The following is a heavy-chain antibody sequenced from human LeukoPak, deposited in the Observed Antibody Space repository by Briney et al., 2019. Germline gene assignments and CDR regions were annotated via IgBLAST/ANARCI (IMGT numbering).Heavy chain of an antibody. CDR3: ARDGGQCDSTTCYDRLDY. D-gene: IGHD2/OR15-2a*01. CDR2: IKRCESEK. V-gene: IGHV3-7*04. CDR1: GFIFTNYW. J-gene: IGHJ4*02. Sequence: GSLRLSCAASGFIFTNYWMTWVRQAPGNGLEWVANIKRCESEKYYVDSVRGRFTISRDNAKNTLYLQVSSLRGEDTAVYYCARDGGQCDSTTCYDRLDYWGQGTLVTVSS.